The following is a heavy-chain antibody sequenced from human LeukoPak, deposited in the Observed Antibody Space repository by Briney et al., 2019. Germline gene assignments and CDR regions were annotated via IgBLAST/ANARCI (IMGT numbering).Heavy chain of an antibody. V-gene: IGHV3-30*18. CDR1: GFTFRSYD. CDR3: AKRKDGYFLDP. J-gene: IGHJ5*02. Sequence: GGSLILSCAASGFTFRSYDMHWVRQAPGKGLEWVTIISYDGSNKYYADSVKGRFTISRDNSKNTLYLQMNSLRVEDTAVYYCAKRKDGYFLDPWGQGTLVTVSS. CDR2: ISYDGSNK. D-gene: IGHD5-24*01.